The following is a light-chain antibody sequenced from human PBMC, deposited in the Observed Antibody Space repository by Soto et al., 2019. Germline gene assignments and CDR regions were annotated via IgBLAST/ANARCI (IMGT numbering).Light chain of an antibody. J-gene: IGKJ2*01. CDR2: AAS. V-gene: IGKV1-8*01. CDR3: QQYYSYPPY. Sequence: AIRMTQSPSSFSASTGDRVTITCRASQGISSYLAWYQQKPGKAPKLLIYAASTLQSGVPSRFSGSGSGTDFTLTSSCLQSEDFATYYCQQYYSYPPYFGQGTKLEIK. CDR1: QGISSY.